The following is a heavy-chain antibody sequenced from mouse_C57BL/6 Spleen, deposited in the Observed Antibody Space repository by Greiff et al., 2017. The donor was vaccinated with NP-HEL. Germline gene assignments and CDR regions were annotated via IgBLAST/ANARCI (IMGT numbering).Heavy chain of an antibody. CDR3: TRPYYYGSSWDYFDY. CDR1: GYTFTDYE. J-gene: IGHJ2*01. V-gene: IGHV1-15*01. D-gene: IGHD1-1*01. Sequence: QVQLQQSGAELVRPGASVTLSCKASGYTFTDYEMHWVKQTPVHGLEWIGAIDPETGGTAYNQKFKGKAILTADKSSSTAYMELRSLTSEDSAVYYCTRPYYYGSSWDYFDYWGQGTTLTVSS. CDR2: IDPETGGT.